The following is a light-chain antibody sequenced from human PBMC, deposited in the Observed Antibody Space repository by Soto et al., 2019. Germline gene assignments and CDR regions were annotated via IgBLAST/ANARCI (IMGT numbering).Light chain of an antibody. CDR1: TSDIGGYNY. CDR2: EVR. V-gene: IGLV2-14*01. CDR3: SSYTSSTTLEV. J-gene: IGLJ1*01. Sequence: QSALTQPASVSGSPGQSITFSCTGTTSDIGGYNYVSWYQQHPGKAPKLMIYEVRNRPSGVSSRFSGSKSGDTASLTISGLQAEDEADYYCSSYTSSTTLEVFGTGTKVTVL.